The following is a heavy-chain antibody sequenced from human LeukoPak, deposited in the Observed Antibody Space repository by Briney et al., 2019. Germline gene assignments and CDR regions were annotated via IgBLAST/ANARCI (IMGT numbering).Heavy chain of an antibody. Sequence: GGSLRLSCAASGFTFSSYGMHWVRQAPGKGPEGVAVISSDGNKKYYVDSVKGRFTISRDNSKNTLYLQMNSLRTEDTALYYCATEIAKGGPQDYWGQGTLVTVSS. CDR1: GFTFSSYG. CDR3: ATEIAKGGPQDY. J-gene: IGHJ4*02. CDR2: ISSDGNKK. V-gene: IGHV3-30*03. D-gene: IGHD2-21*01.